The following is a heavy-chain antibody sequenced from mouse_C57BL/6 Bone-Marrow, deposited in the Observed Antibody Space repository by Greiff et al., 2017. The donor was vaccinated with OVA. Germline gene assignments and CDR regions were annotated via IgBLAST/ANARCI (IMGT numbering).Heavy chain of an antibody. CDR2: IDPENGDT. CDR1: GFNIKDDY. J-gene: IGHJ3*01. CDR3: TTWASFAY. V-gene: IGHV14-4*01. Sequence: DVKLVESGAELVRPGASVKLSCTASGFNIKDDYMHWVKQRPEQGLEWIGWIDPENGDTEYASKIQGKATITADTSSNTAYLQLSSLTSEDTAVYYCTTWASFAYWGQGTLVTVSA.